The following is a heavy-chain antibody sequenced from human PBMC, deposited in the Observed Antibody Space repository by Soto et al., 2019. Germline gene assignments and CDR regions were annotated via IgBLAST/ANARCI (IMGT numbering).Heavy chain of an antibody. CDR3: ARDAAPTLNYPHGMDV. J-gene: IGHJ6*02. CDR1: GDSVSTNIAS. CDR2: TLYRSSKWYN. D-gene: IGHD1-7*01. V-gene: IGHV6-1*01. Sequence: SQTLSLTCAISGDSVSTNIASWSLIRQSPSRGLEWLGRTLYRSSKWYNEYAVSVKSRMTINPDTSKNQFSLQLNSVTPEDTAVYYCARDAAPTLNYPHGMDVWGQGTAVTVYS.